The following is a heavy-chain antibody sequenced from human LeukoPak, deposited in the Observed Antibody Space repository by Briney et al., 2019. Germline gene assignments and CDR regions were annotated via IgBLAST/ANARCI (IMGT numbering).Heavy chain of an antibody. CDR3: ARGLRTAARIIFY. CDR1: GGSISTNY. J-gene: IGHJ4*02. D-gene: IGHD6-6*01. CDR2: IYYSGST. V-gene: IGHV4-59*01. Sequence: SETLSLTSTVSGGSISTNYWSWIPQPPGQGLEWRGYIYYSGSTNYNPSLKSRVTISVDTSKNQFSLKLSFVTAAAPAVYLCARGLRTAARIIFYWGQGTLVTVSS.